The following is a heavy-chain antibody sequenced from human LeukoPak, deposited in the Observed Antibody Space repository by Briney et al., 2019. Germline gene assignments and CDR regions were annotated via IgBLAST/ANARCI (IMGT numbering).Heavy chain of an antibody. CDR3: AGGPTMVRGVITDTGFDY. D-gene: IGHD3-10*01. Sequence: VASVKVSCKASGGTFSSYAISWVRQAPGQGLEWMGGIIPIFGTANYAQKFQGRVTITADKSTSTAYMELSSLRSEDTAVYYCAGGPTMVRGVITDTGFDYWGQGTLVTVSS. CDR1: GGTFSSYA. J-gene: IGHJ4*02. CDR2: IIPIFGTA. V-gene: IGHV1-69*06.